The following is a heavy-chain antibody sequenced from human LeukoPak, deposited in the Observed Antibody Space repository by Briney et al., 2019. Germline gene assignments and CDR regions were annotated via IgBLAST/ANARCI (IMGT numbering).Heavy chain of an antibody. CDR1: GYTFTSYD. CDR2: MNPNSGNT. CDR3: ARYPPSAAIDP. J-gene: IGHJ5*02. D-gene: IGHD6-13*01. Sequence: VASVKVSCKASGYTFTSYDINWVRQATGQGLEWMGWMNPNSGNTGYALKFQGRVTMTRNTSISTAYMELSSLRSEVTAVYYCARYPPSAAIDPWGQGTLVTVSS. V-gene: IGHV1-8*01.